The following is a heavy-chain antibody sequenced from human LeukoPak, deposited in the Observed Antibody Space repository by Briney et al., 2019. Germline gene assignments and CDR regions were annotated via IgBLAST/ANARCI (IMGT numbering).Heavy chain of an antibody. CDR1: GFTFSSYW. J-gene: IGHJ6*02. V-gene: IGHV3-74*01. CDR2: INSDGSST. D-gene: IGHD6-19*01. CDR3: ATRKYSSGWYPYYYYGMDV. Sequence: GGSLRLSCAASGFTFSSYWMHWVRHAPGKGLVWVSRINSDGSSTSYADSVKGRFTISRDNAKNTLYLQMNSLRAEDTAVYYCATRKYSSGWYPYYYYGMDVWGQGTTVTVSS.